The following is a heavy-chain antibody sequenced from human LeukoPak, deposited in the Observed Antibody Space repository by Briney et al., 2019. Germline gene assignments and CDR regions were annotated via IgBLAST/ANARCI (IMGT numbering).Heavy chain of an antibody. CDR2: ISYDGSNK. Sequence: GGSLRLSCAASGFTFSSYGMHWVRQAPGKGLEWVAVISYDGSNKYYADSVKGRFTISRDNSKNTLYLQMNSLRAEDTAVYYCAKATGNYYDSSGYPHWGQGTLVTVSS. D-gene: IGHD3-22*01. J-gene: IGHJ1*01. V-gene: IGHV3-30*18. CDR1: GFTFSSYG. CDR3: AKATGNYYDSSGYPH.